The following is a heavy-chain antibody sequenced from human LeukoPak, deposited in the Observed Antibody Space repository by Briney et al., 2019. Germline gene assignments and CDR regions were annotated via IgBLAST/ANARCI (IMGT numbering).Heavy chain of an antibody. Sequence: PGGSLRLSCAASGFTFSSYSMNWVRQAPGKGLKWVSSISSSSSYIYYADSVKGRFTISRDNGKNSLYLQMNSLRAEDTAVYYCARDGSNEVLYGMDVWGQGTTVTVSS. D-gene: IGHD3-10*01. CDR3: ARDGSNEVLYGMDV. J-gene: IGHJ6*02. CDR1: GFTFSSYS. V-gene: IGHV3-21*01. CDR2: ISSSSSYI.